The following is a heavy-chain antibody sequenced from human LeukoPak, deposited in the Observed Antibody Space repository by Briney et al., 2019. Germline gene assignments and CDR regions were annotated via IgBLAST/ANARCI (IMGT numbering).Heavy chain of an antibody. Sequence: PGGSLRLSCAASGFTFSSYAMHWVRQAPGKGLEYVSAISSNGGSTYYANSVKGRFTISRDNSKNTLYLQMNSLRPEDTALYYCAKDLRNYYDDWGQGTLVTVSS. CDR2: ISSNGGST. V-gene: IGHV3-64*01. CDR1: GFTFSSYA. J-gene: IGHJ4*02. CDR3: AKDLRNYYDD. D-gene: IGHD3-16*01.